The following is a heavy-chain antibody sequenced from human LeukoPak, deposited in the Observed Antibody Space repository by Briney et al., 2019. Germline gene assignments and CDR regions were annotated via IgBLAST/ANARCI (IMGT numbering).Heavy chain of an antibody. V-gene: IGHV4-38-2*02. CDR3: ARDKSAIYYDSSGYYPKDYFDY. CDR2: IYHSGST. Sequence: SSETLSLTCAVPAYSISSAYYWGWIRQPPGKGLEWIGSIYHSGSTYYNPSLKSRVTISVDTSKNHFSLRLSSVTAADTAVYFCARDKSAIYYDSSGYYPKDYFDYWGQGTLVTVSS. J-gene: IGHJ4*02. D-gene: IGHD3-22*01. CDR1: AYSISSAYY.